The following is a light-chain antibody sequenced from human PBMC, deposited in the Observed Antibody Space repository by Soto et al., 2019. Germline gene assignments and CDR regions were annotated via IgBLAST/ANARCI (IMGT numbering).Light chain of an antibody. Sequence: SYELTQPLSVSVALGQTARITCGGENIGSKNVHWYQQKPGQAPVVVIYRDTNRPSGIPERFSGSSSGNTATLTISRAQAGDEADYYCQVWDSSLVVFGGGTQLTVL. CDR1: NIGSKN. CDR2: RDT. V-gene: IGLV3-9*01. J-gene: IGLJ2*01. CDR3: QVWDSSLVV.